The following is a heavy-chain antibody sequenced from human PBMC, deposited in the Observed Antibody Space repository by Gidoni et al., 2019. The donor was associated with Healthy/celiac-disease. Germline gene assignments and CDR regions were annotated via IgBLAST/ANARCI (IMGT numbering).Heavy chain of an antibody. V-gene: IGHV4-30-2*01. Sequence: QLQLQESGSGLVQPSQTLSLTCAVSGGSISSGGYSWSWIRQPPGKGLEWIGYIYHSGSTYYNPSLKSRVTISVDRSKNQFYLKLSSVTAADTAVYYCAREVDIASWFDPWGQGTLVTVSS. CDR1: GGSISSGGYS. CDR2: IYHSGST. J-gene: IGHJ5*02. CDR3: AREVDIASWFDP. D-gene: IGHD2-2*03.